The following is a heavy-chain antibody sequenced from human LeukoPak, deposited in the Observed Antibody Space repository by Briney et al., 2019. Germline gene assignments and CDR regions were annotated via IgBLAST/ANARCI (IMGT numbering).Heavy chain of an antibody. Sequence: WASVKVSCKASGGTFSSYAISWVRQAPGQGLEWMGWINPNNGGTNYAQKFEGRVIMTRDTSSTVYMEVRRLRSDDTAIYYCARDAQFTVVVPAAKLNYMDVWGKGTTVTVSS. D-gene: IGHD2-2*01. J-gene: IGHJ6*03. CDR2: INPNNGGT. CDR1: GGTFSSYA. CDR3: ARDAQFTVVVPAAKLNYMDV. V-gene: IGHV1-2*02.